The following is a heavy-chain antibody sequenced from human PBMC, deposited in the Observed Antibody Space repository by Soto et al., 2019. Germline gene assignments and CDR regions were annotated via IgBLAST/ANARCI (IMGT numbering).Heavy chain of an antibody. D-gene: IGHD4-17*01. CDR3: ARDPTNDYGDDTFDY. Sequence: QVLLLQSGSEVKKAGSSVKVSCKASGDAFKRYAIHWVRQAPGQGLEYMGRIIPSDDRTKYAQQFQGRLTLTADMYASTVYMELSSLRSEDTAVYYCARDPTNDYGDDTFDYWGQGTKVIVSS. CDR2: IIPSDDRT. V-gene: IGHV1-69*06. CDR1: GDAFKRYA. J-gene: IGHJ4*02.